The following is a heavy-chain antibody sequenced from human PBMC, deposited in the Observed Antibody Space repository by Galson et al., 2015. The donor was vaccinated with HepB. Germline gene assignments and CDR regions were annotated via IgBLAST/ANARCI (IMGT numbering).Heavy chain of an antibody. CDR1: GGTFSRYA. Sequence: SVKVSCKASGGTFSRYAISWVRQAPGQRLEWMGGIIPIFGTANYAQKFQGRVTITADESTSTAYMELSSLRSEDTAVYYCARERAPLGYQLPFDYWGQGTLVTVSS. CDR3: ARERAPLGYQLPFDY. CDR2: IIPIFGTA. V-gene: IGHV1-69*13. J-gene: IGHJ4*02. D-gene: IGHD2-2*01.